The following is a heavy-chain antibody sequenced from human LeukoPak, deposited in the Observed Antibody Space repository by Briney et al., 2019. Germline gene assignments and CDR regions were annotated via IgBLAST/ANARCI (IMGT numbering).Heavy chain of an antibody. V-gene: IGHV4-59*01. Sequence: SETLSLTCTVSGGSISTYYWSWIRQPPGKGLEWIGYIYYSGSTNYNPSLKSRVTISVDTSKNQFSLKLTSVTAAVTAVYYCARAKGSYSYFDYWGQGTLVTVSS. CDR2: IYYSGST. CDR1: GGSISTYY. CDR3: ARAKGSYSYFDY. J-gene: IGHJ4*02. D-gene: IGHD1-26*01.